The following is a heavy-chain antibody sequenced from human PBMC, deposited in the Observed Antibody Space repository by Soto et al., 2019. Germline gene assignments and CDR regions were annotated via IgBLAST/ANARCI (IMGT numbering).Heavy chain of an antibody. Sequence: RGALLVSCAASVFIFTIYSMFWVRLAPGKGLEWVASISSGSDFIHYADSVKGRFTISRDNAQNSLYLQMNSLTSEDTAVYYCARDRSADRFVQYFQHWGPGTMVTVSS. CDR1: VFIFTIYS. V-gene: IGHV3-21*01. D-gene: IGHD6-19*01. CDR3: ARDRSADRFVQYFQH. CDR2: ISSGSDFI. J-gene: IGHJ1*01.